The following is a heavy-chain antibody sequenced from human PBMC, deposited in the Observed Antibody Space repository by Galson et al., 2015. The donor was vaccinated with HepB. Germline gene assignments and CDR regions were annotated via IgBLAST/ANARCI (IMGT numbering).Heavy chain of an antibody. CDR3: AGGKEWLVRYFQH. Sequence: SLRLSCAASGFTFDDYAMHWVRQAPGKGLEWVSGISWNSGSIGYADSVKGRFTISRDNAKNSLYLQMNSLRAEDTALYYCAGGKEWLVRYFQHWGQGTLATVSS. J-gene: IGHJ1*01. V-gene: IGHV3-9*01. CDR2: ISWNSGSI. CDR1: GFTFDDYA. D-gene: IGHD6-19*01.